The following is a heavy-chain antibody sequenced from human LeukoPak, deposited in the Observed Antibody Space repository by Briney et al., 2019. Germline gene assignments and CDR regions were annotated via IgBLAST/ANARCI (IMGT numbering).Heavy chain of an antibody. CDR3: ARRRDGYNYVGTDY. CDR1: GYNFTNYW. V-gene: IGHV5-51*01. CDR2: IYPGDSDT. J-gene: IGHJ4*02. D-gene: IGHD5-24*01. Sequence: GESLKTSCKGSGYNFTNYWIGWVRQMPGKGLEWMGIIYPGDSDTTYSPSFQGQVTISADMSISTAYLQWSSLKASDTAMYYCARRRDGYNYVGTDYWGQGTLVTVSS.